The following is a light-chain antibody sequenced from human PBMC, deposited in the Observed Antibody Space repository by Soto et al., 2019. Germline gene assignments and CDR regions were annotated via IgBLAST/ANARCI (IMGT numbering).Light chain of an antibody. V-gene: IGKV3-15*01. J-gene: IGKJ2*01. CDR1: QSVADK. Sequence: EVVMTQLPATLSVSPGERVSLSCRASQSVADKLAWYQQKPGQAPRLLLYAASSRAAGIPTRFSGSGSGTDFTLTISSLQPEDFAVYYCQQYDDWPPFTFGQGTRLDI. CDR3: QQYDDWPPFT. CDR2: AAS.